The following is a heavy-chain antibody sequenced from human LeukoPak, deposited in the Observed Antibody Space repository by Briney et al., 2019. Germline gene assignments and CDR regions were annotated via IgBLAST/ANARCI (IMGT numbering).Heavy chain of an antibody. CDR3: ARGRGDSRGTSFDY. D-gene: IGHD3-22*01. CDR1: GGSISTYY. CDR2: IYYTGST. J-gene: IGHJ4*02. Sequence: PSETLSLTCTVSGGSISTYYWSWIRQPPGKGLEWIGYIYYTGSTTYNPSLRSRVAISIDTSKNQFSLRLNSVTAADTAVYYCARGRGDSRGTSFDYWGQGTLVTVSS. V-gene: IGHV4-59*01.